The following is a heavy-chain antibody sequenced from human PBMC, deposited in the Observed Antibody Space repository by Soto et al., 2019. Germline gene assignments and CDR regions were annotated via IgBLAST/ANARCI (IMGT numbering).Heavy chain of an antibody. CDR1: GGSISSYY. CDR3: ATQKVGGIAAAGTGGWFDP. V-gene: IGHV4-59*07. J-gene: IGHJ5*02. D-gene: IGHD6-13*01. Sequence: SDTLSLTCTASGGSISSYYWSWIRQPPGKGLEWIGYIYYSGSTNYNPSLKSRVTISVDTSKNQFSLKLSSVTAADTAVYYCATQKVGGIAAAGTGGWFDPWGQGTLVTVSS. CDR2: IYYSGST.